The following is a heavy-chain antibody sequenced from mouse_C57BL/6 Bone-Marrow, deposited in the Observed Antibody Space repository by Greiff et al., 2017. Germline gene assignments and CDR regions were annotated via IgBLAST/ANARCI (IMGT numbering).Heavy chain of an antibody. D-gene: IGHD2-1*01. V-gene: IGHV1-53*01. CDR1: GYTFTSYW. CDR3: AKIYYGNYETWFAY. J-gene: IGHJ3*01. Sequence: QVQLQQSGTELVKPGASVTLSCKASGYTFTSYWMHWVKQRPGQGLEWIGNINPSNGGTNYNEKFKSKATLTEDKSSSTAYMQLSSLTSEDSAVYYCAKIYYGNYETWFAYWGQGTLVTVSA. CDR2: INPSNGGT.